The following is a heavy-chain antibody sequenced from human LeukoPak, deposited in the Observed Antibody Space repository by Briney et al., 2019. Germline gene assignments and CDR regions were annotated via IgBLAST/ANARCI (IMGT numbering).Heavy chain of an antibody. CDR3: ARSGYCSSTSCYMRGAFDI. Sequence: ASVKVSCKASGYTFTGYYMHWVRQAPGQGLEWMGWINPNSGGTNYAQEFQGRVTMTRDTSISTAYMELSRLRSDDTAVYYCARSGYCSSTSCYMRGAFDIWGQGTMVTVSS. CDR1: GYTFTGYY. V-gene: IGHV1-2*02. CDR2: INPNSGGT. D-gene: IGHD2-2*02. J-gene: IGHJ3*02.